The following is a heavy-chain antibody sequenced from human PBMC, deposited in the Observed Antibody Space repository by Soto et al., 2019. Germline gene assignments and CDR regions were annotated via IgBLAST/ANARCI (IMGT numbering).Heavy chain of an antibody. CDR1: GFTVSSNY. Sequence: HPGGSLRLSCAASGFTVSSNYMSWVRQAPGKGLEWVSVIYSGGSTYYADSVKGRFTISRDNSKNALYLQMNSLRAEDTAVYYCARVNVDTLNFDYWGQGTLVTVSS. CDR3: ARVNVDTLNFDY. CDR2: IYSGGST. D-gene: IGHD5-18*01. J-gene: IGHJ4*02. V-gene: IGHV3-66*01.